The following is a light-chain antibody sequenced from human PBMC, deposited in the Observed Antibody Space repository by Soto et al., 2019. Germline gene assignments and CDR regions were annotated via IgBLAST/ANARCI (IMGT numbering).Light chain of an antibody. CDR2: DVS. J-gene: IGKJ1*01. V-gene: IGKV1-5*01. CDR1: QSISSW. CDR3: QQYTNYPWT. Sequence: DIQMTQSPPTLSASVGDRVTITCRASQSISSWLAWYQQRPGKAPNLLIYDVSSLESGVPSRFSGSGSGTEFTRTISSRQPDDFATYYCQQYTNYPWTFGQGTKVEIK.